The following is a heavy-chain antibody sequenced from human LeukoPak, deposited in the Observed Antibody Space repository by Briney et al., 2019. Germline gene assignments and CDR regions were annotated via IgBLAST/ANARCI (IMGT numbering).Heavy chain of an antibody. J-gene: IGHJ4*02. CDR3: ARGARYYDSSAY. CDR2: IYSGGST. V-gene: IGHV3-53*01. CDR1: GFTVSSNY. D-gene: IGHD3-22*01. Sequence: GGSLRLSCAASGFTVSSNYMSWVRQAPGKGLEWVSVIYSGGSTYYADSVKGRFTISRDNSKNTLYLQMNSLRAEDTAVYYCARGARYYDSSAYWGQGTLVTVSS.